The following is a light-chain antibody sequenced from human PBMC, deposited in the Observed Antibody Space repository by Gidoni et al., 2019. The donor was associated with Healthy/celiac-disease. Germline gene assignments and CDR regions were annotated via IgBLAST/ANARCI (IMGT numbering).Light chain of an antibody. CDR2: GAS. CDR1: QSVRSSY. J-gene: IGKJ4*01. V-gene: IGKV3-20*01. CDR3: QQYGSSPLT. Sequence: EIVLTQSPGTLSLSPGERATLSCRASQSVRSSYLAWYQQKPGQAPRLLIYGASSRATGIPHRFSGSGSGTDFTLTISRLEPEVFAVYYCQQYGSSPLTFGGGTKVEIK.